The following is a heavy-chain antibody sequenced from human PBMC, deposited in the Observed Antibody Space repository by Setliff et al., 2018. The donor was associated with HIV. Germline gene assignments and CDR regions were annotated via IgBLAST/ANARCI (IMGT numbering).Heavy chain of an antibody. CDR1: GSIFSTYS. J-gene: IGHJ4*02. V-gene: IGHV3-48*01. CDR2: VSISGGTM. CDR3: ARSPGWEPPSSFDY. Sequence: GESLRLSCAASGSIFSTYSMNWVRQAPGKGLEWVSYVSISGGTMYYADSVKGRFAISRDNAKNSLFLQMNSLRAEDTAVYYCARSPGWEPPSSFDYWGQGTLVTVSS. D-gene: IGHD1-26*01.